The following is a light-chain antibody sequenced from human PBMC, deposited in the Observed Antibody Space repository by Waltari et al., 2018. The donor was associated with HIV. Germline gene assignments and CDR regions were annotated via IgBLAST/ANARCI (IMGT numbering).Light chain of an antibody. Sequence: IQMIQSPSSLSASVGDRVTITCRASQSITDYLNWYHQKPGKAPNLLISAASNLQSGVPSRFSGSGSGTDFTLTISSLQPEDFATYYCQQTYSTPWTFGQGTKVEIK. J-gene: IGKJ1*01. V-gene: IGKV1-39*01. CDR2: AAS. CDR3: QQTYSTPWT. CDR1: QSITDY.